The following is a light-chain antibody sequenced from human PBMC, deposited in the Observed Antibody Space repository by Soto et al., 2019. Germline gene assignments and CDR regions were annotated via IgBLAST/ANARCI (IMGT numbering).Light chain of an antibody. CDR1: QSISSW. CDR2: KAS. CDR3: QHYDSFSAT. V-gene: IGKV1-5*03. Sequence: DIQMTQSPSTLSPTVGVRVTITCRASQSISSWLAWYQQKPGKAPKLLIYKASFLEGGVPSRFSGSGSGTEFTLTISSLQPDDFASYYCQHYDSFSATFGQGTKVDI. J-gene: IGKJ2*01.